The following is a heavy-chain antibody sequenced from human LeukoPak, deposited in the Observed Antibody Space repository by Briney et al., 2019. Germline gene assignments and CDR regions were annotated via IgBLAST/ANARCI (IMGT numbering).Heavy chain of an antibody. CDR2: IYHSGST. J-gene: IGHJ4*02. D-gene: IGHD2/OR15-2a*01. CDR3: ARDWYYPPSHFDY. Sequence: SETLSLTCTVSGGSISSGGYYWSWIRQPPGKGLEWIGYIYHSGSTYYNPSLKSRVTISVDRSKNQFSLKLSSVTAADTAVYYCARDWYYPPSHFDYWGQGTLVTVSS. CDR1: GGSISSGGYY. V-gene: IGHV4-30-2*01.